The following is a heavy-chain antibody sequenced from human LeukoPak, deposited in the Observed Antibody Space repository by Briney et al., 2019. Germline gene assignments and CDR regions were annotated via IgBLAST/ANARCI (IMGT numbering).Heavy chain of an antibody. CDR3: ARSLCPYSSNWYSEDY. CDR1: EFTFSRYA. J-gene: IGHJ4*02. V-gene: IGHV3-30*04. CDR2: ISYDGSNK. Sequence: GSLRLSCAPSEFTFSRYAMHWVRQAPGKGLEWVAVISYDGSNKYYADSVKGRFTISRDNSKNTLYLQMNSLRAEDTALYYCARSLCPYSSNWYSEDYWGQGTLVTVSS. D-gene: IGHD6-13*01.